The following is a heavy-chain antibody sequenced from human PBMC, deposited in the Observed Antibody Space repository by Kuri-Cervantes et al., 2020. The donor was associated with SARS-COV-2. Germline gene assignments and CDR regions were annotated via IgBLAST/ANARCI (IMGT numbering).Heavy chain of an antibody. Sequence: SETLSLTCAVYGGSFSGYYWSWIRQPPGKGLEWIGEINHCGSTNYNPSLKSRFTISVDTSKNQFSLKLSSVTAADTAVYYCGRSGWENWYFDLWGRGTLVTVSS. J-gene: IGHJ2*01. V-gene: IGHV4-34*01. D-gene: IGHD3-3*01. CDR2: INHCGST. CDR3: GRSGWENWYFDL. CDR1: GGSFSGYY.